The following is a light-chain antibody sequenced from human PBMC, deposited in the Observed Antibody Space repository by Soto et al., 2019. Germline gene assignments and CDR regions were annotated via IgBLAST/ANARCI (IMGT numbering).Light chain of an antibody. V-gene: IGLV2-8*01. J-gene: IGLJ2*01. CDR1: SSDIGHFNF. CDR3: SSYAGSNNLL. CDR2: EVT. Sequence: QSALTQPPSASGSPGQSVTISCTGTSSDIGHFNFVSWYQQHPGKAPKLLIYEVTKRPSGVPDRFSGSKSGNTASLTVSGLQAEDEADYYCSSYAGSNNLLFGGGTKVTVL.